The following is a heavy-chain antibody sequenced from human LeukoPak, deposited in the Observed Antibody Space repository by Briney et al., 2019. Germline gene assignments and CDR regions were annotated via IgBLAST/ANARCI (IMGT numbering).Heavy chain of an antibody. CDR3: ARAKFGSTSCLDP. CDR1: GYIFTGYY. Sequence: ASVKVSCKASGYIFTGYYMHWVRQAPGQGLEWMGWINPNSGGTNYAQKFQGRVTMTRDTSISTAYMELSRLRSDDTAVYYCARAKFGSTSCLDPWGQGTLVTVPS. V-gene: IGHV1-2*02. D-gene: IGHD2-2*01. J-gene: IGHJ5*02. CDR2: INPNSGGT.